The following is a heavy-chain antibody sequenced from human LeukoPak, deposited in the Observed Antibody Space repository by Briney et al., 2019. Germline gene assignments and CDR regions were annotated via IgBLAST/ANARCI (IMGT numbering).Heavy chain of an antibody. CDR1: GYTFTSYG. Sequence: ASVKVSCKASGYTFTSYGISWVRQAPGQGLEWMEWISAYNGNTNYAQKHQGRVTMTTDTSTSTAYMELRSLRSDDTAVYYCARVSDSSGFHSEGRDAFDIWGQGTMVTVSS. J-gene: IGHJ3*02. V-gene: IGHV1-18*01. CDR3: ARVSDSSGFHSEGRDAFDI. D-gene: IGHD3-22*01. CDR2: ISAYNGNT.